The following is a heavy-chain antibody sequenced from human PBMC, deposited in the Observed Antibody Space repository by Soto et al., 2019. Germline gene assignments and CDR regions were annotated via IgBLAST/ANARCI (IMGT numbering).Heavy chain of an antibody. CDR1: GGSITRCGFS. CDR3: AKECGGTCLYAFDV. D-gene: IGHD2-15*01. CDR2: VHHTGNT. J-gene: IGHJ3*01. V-gene: IGHV4-30-2*01. Sequence: QVQLKESGSGLVKPAQTLSLTCAVSGGSITRCGFSWSWIRQPQGKGVEWIGYVHHTGNTAYHPSLGSRVTISLARSRNLFSLNLTSVTAADTATYYCAKECGGTCLYAFDVWGPGTTVIVSS.